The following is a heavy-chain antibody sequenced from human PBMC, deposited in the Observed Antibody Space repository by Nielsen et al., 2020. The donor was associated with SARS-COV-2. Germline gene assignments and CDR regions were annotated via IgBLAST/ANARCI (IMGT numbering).Heavy chain of an antibody. CDR1: GFTFSSYS. Sequence: GESLKISCAASGFTFSSYSMNWVRQAPRKGLEWVSYISSSSSTIYYADSVKGRFTISRDNAKNSLYLQMNSLRAEDTAVYYCARVGSSGWIQHWGQGTLVTVSS. CDR3: ARVGSSGWIQH. J-gene: IGHJ1*01. CDR2: ISSSSSTI. V-gene: IGHV3-48*01. D-gene: IGHD6-19*01.